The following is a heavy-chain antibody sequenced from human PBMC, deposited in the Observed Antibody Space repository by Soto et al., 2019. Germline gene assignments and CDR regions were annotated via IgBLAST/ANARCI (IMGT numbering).Heavy chain of an antibody. D-gene: IGHD5-18*01. Sequence: LRLSCAASGFTFSSYSMNWVRQAPGKGLEWVSSISSSSSYIYYADSVKGRFTISRDNAKNSLYLQMNSLRAEDTAVYYCARGDTAMGSDYWGQGTLVTVPQ. CDR2: ISSSSSYI. J-gene: IGHJ4*02. V-gene: IGHV3-21*01. CDR3: ARGDTAMGSDY. CDR1: GFTFSSYS.